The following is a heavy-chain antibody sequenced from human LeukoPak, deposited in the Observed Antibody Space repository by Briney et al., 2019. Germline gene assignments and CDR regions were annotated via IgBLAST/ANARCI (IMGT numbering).Heavy chain of an antibody. J-gene: IGHJ3*02. CDR1: GFTFSSYA. D-gene: IGHD3-10*01. CDR3: ARDAVWITMVRGANHAFDI. CDR2: ITYDGSNK. Sequence: PGGSLRLSCAASGFTFSSYAMHWVRQAPGKGLEWVAVITYDGSNKYYADSVKGRFTISRDNSKNTLYLQMNSLRAEDTAVYYCARDAVWITMVRGANHAFDIWGQGTMVTVSS. V-gene: IGHV3-30-3*01.